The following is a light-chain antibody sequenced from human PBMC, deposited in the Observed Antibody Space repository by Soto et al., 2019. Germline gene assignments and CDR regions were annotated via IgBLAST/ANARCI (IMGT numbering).Light chain of an antibody. V-gene: IGKV3-20*01. CDR2: GAS. Sequence: EIVLTQSPDTLSLSPGERATLSCRASQSVSNNNLVWYQQKPGQAPRLLIYGASTRATGIPYRFSCSGSGTDFTLTSSSLETEEFAVYYGQQYGSTVCTFGQGTKVEIK. CDR3: QQYGSTVCT. CDR1: QSVSNNN. J-gene: IGKJ1*01.